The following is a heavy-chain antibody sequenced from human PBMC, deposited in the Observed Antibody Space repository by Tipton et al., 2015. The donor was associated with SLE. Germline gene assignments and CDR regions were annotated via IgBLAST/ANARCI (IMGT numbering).Heavy chain of an antibody. Sequence: LRLSCTVSGGSINSGNYYWSWIRQPAGKRLEWIGRINTIGSTSYNPSLKSRLTISRDTSKNQFSLKLNSVTAADTAVYYCARGSRVEEDLDYWGPGTLVTVSS. V-gene: IGHV4-61*02. CDR3: ARGSRVEEDLDY. CDR1: GGSINSGNYY. D-gene: IGHD1-26*01. CDR2: INTIGST. J-gene: IGHJ4*02.